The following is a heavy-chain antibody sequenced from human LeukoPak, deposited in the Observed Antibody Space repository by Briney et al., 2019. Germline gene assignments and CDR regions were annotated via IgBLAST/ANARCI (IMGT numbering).Heavy chain of an antibody. V-gene: IGHV3-23*01. CDR3: VQSGVGVFY. CDR1: GFTFSSYA. Sequence: GGSLRLSCAASGFTFSSYAMSWVRQAPGKGLEWVSLITGSSGSTYYADSVKGRFTISRDKSKNTLYLQMNSLRAEDTPVYYCVQSGVGVFYWGQGTLVTVSS. J-gene: IGHJ4*02. CDR2: ITGSSGST. D-gene: IGHD3-10*01.